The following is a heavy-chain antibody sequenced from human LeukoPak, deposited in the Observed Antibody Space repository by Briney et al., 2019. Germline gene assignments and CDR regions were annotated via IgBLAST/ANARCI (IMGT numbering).Heavy chain of an antibody. CDR3: ARGGPVGPITYHYYYYYMDV. CDR2: INPNTGGT. J-gene: IGHJ6*03. V-gene: IGHV1-2*06. D-gene: IGHD1-26*01. Sequence: ASVKVSCKASGYTFSDYYLHWVRQAPGQGLEWLGRINPNTGGTKFAQKFQGRVTMTRDTSISTAYMALSRLGSDDTAVYYCARGGPVGPITYHYYYYYMDVWGKGTTVTVSS. CDR1: GYTFSDYY.